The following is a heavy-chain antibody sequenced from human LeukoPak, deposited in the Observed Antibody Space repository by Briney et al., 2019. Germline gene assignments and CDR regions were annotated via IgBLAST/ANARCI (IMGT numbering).Heavy chain of an antibody. CDR1: GYSFNTYG. CDR2: ITPYNGNT. CDR3: ARRYYYDSSGYVAFDI. Sequence: GASVKVSCKASGYSFNTYGISWVRQAPGQGLEWMGWITPYNGNTNYAQKLQGRVTMTTDTSTSTAYMELSSLRPEDTAVYYCARRYYYDSSGYVAFDIWGQGTTVTVSS. D-gene: IGHD3-22*01. J-gene: IGHJ3*02. V-gene: IGHV1-18*01.